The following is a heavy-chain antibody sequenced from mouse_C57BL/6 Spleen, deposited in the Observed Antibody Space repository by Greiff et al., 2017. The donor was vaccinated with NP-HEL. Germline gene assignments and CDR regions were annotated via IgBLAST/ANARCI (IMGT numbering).Heavy chain of an antibody. CDR3: ASTIVTQPYYFDY. J-gene: IGHJ2*01. CDR1: GYTFTSYW. Sequence: QVHVKQSGAELVRPGSSVKLSCKASGYTFTSYWMDWVKQRPGQGLEWIGNIYPSDSETHYNQKFKDKATLTVDKSSSTAYMQLSSLTSEDSAVYYCASTIVTQPYYFDYWGQGTTLTVSS. D-gene: IGHD2-5*01. CDR2: IYPSDSET. V-gene: IGHV1-61*01.